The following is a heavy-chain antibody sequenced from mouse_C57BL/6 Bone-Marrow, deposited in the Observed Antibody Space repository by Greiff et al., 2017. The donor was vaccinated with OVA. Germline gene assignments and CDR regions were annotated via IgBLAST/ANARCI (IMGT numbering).Heavy chain of an antibody. CDR2: ISNGGGST. J-gene: IGHJ4*01. D-gene: IGHD1-1*01. Sequence: EVMLVESGGGLVQPGGSLKLSCAASGFTFSDYYMYWVRQTPEKRLEWVAYISNGGGSTYYPDTVKGRFTISRDNAKNTLYLQMSRLKSEDTAMYYCARHVYYYGSPYYAMDYWGQGTSVTVSS. V-gene: IGHV5-12*01. CDR3: ARHVYYYGSPYYAMDY. CDR1: GFTFSDYY.